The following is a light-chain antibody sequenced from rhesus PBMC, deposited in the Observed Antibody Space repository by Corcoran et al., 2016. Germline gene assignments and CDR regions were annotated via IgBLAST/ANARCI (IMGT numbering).Light chain of an antibody. CDR2: AAS. Sequence: DIQMTQSPSALSASVGDRVTISCRASQNIYSNLAWYQQKPGNAPKLLIYAASSLQTGIPSRFSGSGSGTDFTLTISSLQPEDSAAYYCQHYYDNPLTCGGGTKVEIK. V-gene: IGKV1S12*01. CDR1: QNIYSN. J-gene: IGKJ4*01. CDR3: QHYYDNPLT.